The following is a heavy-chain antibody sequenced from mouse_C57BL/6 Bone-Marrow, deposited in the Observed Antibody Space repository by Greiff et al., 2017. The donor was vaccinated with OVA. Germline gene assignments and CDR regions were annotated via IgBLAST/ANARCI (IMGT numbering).Heavy chain of an antibody. CDR1: GFNIKDDY. Sequence: VHVKQSGAELVRPGASVKLSCTASGFNIKDDYMHWVKQRPEQGLEWIGWIDPENGDTEYASKFQGKATITADTSSNTAYLQLSSLTSEDTAVYYCTMGSSGDVGYWGQGTTLTVSS. D-gene: IGHD3-2*02. CDR3: TMGSSGDVGY. J-gene: IGHJ2*01. V-gene: IGHV14-4*01. CDR2: IDPENGDT.